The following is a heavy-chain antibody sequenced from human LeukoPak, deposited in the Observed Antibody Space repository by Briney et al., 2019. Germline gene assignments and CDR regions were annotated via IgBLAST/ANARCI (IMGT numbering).Heavy chain of an antibody. CDR3: ARDGTIYYDSTGYYPGLVDY. J-gene: IGHJ4*02. CDR1: GYTFTSYG. Sequence: ASVKVSCKASGYTFTSYGISWVRQAPGQGLEWMGWISAYNGNTNYAQKLQGRVTMTTDTSTSTAYMELRSLRSDDTAVYYCARDGTIYYDSTGYYPGLVDYWGQGTLVTVSS. D-gene: IGHD3-22*01. V-gene: IGHV1-18*01. CDR2: ISAYNGNT.